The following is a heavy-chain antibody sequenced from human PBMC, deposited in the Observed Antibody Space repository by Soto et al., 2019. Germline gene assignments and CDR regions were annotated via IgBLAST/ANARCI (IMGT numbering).Heavy chain of an antibody. D-gene: IGHD5-12*01. Sequence: EVKVVESGGGLIQPGGSLRLSCVVSGFTVSSTNYMSWVRQAPGKGLEWVSFIYSGGTTFYADSVKGRFTISRYNSKYTLYLQMNSLRAEYTSVYYCHGYGYWGKGTLVTV. V-gene: IGHV3-53*01. CDR3: HGYGY. CDR1: GFTVSSTNY. J-gene: IGHJ4*02. CDR2: IYSGGTT.